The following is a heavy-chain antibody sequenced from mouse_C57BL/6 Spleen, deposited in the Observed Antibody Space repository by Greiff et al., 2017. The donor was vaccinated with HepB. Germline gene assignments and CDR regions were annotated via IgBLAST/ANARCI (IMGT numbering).Heavy chain of an antibody. Sequence: QVQLKQPGAELVKPGASVKLSCKASGYTFTSYWMHWVKQRPGQGLEWIGMIHPNSGSTNYNEKFKSKATLTVDKSSSTAYMQLSSLTSEDSAVYYCARDERLRWAMDYWGQGTSVTVSS. D-gene: IGHD1-1*01. V-gene: IGHV1-64*01. CDR3: ARDERLRWAMDY. CDR1: GYTFTSYW. J-gene: IGHJ4*01. CDR2: IHPNSGST.